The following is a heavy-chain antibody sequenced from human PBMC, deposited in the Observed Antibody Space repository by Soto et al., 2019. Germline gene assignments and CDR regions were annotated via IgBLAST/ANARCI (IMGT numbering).Heavy chain of an antibody. J-gene: IGHJ4*02. CDR3: AKDSYCTNGVCYTVGIDY. CDR1: GFTFSSYA. V-gene: IGHV3-23*01. Sequence: PGGSLRLSCAASGFTFSSYAMSWVRQAPGKGLEWVSAISGSGGSTYYADSVKGRFTISRDNSKNTLYLQMNSLRAEDTAVYYCAKDSYCTNGVCYTVGIDYWGQGTLVTVSS. CDR2: ISGSGGST. D-gene: IGHD2-8*01.